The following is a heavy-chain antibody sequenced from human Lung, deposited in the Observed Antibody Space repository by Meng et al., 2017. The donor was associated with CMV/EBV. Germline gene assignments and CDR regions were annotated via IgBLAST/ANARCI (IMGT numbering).Heavy chain of an antibody. J-gene: IGHJ5*02. D-gene: IGHD3-22*01. Sequence: QGQLWESGGSVCEPWRSTRLSYAASVFSFSSYARPWVRQAPGKGLEWVAVISYNGSNKSYADSVKGRFTISRDNSKNTLYLQMNSLRAEDTAVYYCARDDSSSWGQGTLVTVSS. CDR2: ISYNGSNK. CDR3: ARDDSSS. V-gene: IGHV3-30-3*01. CDR1: VFSFSSYA.